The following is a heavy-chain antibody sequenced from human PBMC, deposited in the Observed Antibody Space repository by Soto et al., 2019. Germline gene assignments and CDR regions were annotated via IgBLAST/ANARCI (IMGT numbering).Heavy chain of an antibody. CDR2: INPSGGST. CDR1: GYTFTSYY. D-gene: IGHD3-16*01. Sequence: ASVKVSCKASGYTFTSYYMHWVRQAPGQGLEWMGIINPSGGSTSYAQKFQGRVTITRDTSASTAYMELSSLRSEDTAAYYCARERGGLGGNDAFDIWGQGTMVTVSS. V-gene: IGHV1-46*01. CDR3: ARERGGLGGNDAFDI. J-gene: IGHJ3*02.